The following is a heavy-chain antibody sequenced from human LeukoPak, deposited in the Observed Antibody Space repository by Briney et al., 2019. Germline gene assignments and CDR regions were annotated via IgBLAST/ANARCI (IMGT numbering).Heavy chain of an antibody. V-gene: IGHV3-30*04. CDR1: GFTFSSYA. CDR2: ISYDGSNK. Sequence: GGSLRLSCAASGFTFSSYAMHWVRQAPGKGLEWVAVISYDGSNKYYAGSVKGRFTISRDNSKNTLYLQMNSLRAEDTAVYYCARRSGAFDIWGQGTMVTVSS. D-gene: IGHD6-25*01. J-gene: IGHJ3*02. CDR3: ARRSGAFDI.